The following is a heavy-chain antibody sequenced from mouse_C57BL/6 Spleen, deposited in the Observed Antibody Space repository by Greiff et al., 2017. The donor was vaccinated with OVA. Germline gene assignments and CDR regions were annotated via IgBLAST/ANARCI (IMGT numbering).Heavy chain of an antibody. CDR2: IYPGDGDT. Sequence: QVQLQQSGPELVKPGASVKISCKASGYAFSSSWMNWVKQRPGKGLEWIGRIYPGDGDTNYNGKFKGKATLTADKSSSTAYMQLSSLTSEDSAVYFCAREMGDYAMDYWGQGTSVTVSS. J-gene: IGHJ4*01. V-gene: IGHV1-82*01. CDR3: AREMGDYAMDY. D-gene: IGHD2-3*01. CDR1: GYAFSSSW.